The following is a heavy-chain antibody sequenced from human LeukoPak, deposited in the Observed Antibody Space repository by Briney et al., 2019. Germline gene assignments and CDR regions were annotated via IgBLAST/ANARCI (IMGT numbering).Heavy chain of an antibody. V-gene: IGHV3-33*01. J-gene: IGHJ4*02. CDR1: GFTFSNCG. Sequence: GGSLRLSCTASGFTFSNCGMHWVRQAPGKGLEWVAIIWYDGSNKYYADSVKGRFTISRDNSKNTLYLQMNSLRAEDTAVYYCARDREYSYFDYWGQGTLVTASS. CDR2: IWYDGSNK. D-gene: IGHD2/OR15-2a*01. CDR3: ARDREYSYFDY.